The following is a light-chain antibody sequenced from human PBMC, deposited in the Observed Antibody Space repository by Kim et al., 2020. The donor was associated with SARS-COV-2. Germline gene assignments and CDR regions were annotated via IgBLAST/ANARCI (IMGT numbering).Light chain of an antibody. Sequence: ASVGDRVAITCRASQGISNALAWYQQKPGKVPKLLIYGASTLQSGVPSRFSGSGSGTDFTLTISSLQPEDVATYYCQKYNSAPLTFGGGTKVEIK. V-gene: IGKV1-27*01. J-gene: IGKJ4*01. CDR3: QKYNSAPLT. CDR1: QGISNA. CDR2: GAS.